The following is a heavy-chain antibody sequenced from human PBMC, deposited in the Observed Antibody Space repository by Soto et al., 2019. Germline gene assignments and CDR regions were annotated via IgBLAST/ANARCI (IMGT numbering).Heavy chain of an antibody. J-gene: IGHJ5*02. CDR2: VDPRDSSV. Sequence: PGESLKISCTGFGYTFTTFWISWVRQMPGKGLEWMGRVDPRDSSVNYNPSFQGRVTISVDKSISTAYLQWGSLKASDTAMYYCARLFCSTSTCDSWFDPWGQGTLVTSPQ. D-gene: IGHD2-2*01. V-gene: IGHV5-10-1*01. CDR3: ARLFCSTSTCDSWFDP. CDR1: GYTFTTFW.